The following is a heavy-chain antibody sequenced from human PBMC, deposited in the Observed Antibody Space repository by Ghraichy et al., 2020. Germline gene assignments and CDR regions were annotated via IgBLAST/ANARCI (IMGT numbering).Heavy chain of an antibody. CDR1: GFTFSSYW. CDR3: ASAPLIIYQTPGAFDY. V-gene: IGHV3-7*03. CDR2: IKQDGSEK. Sequence: GASLRLSFAASGFTFSSYWMSWVRQAPGKGLEWVANIKQDGSEKYYVDSVKGRFTISRDNAKNSLYLQMNSLRAKDTAVYYCASAPLIIYQTPGAFDYWGQGTLVTVSS. D-gene: IGHD2-2*01. J-gene: IGHJ4*02.